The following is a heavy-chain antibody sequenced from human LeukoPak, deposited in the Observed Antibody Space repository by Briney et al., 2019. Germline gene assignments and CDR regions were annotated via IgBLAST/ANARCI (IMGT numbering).Heavy chain of an antibody. D-gene: IGHD2-15*01. J-gene: IGHJ6*03. V-gene: IGHV1-18*01. CDR3: ARDPTRYCSGGSCYPYYYYYMDV. CDR1: GYTFTSYG. Sequence: ASVKVSCKASGYTFTSYGISWVRQAPGQGLEWMGWISAYNGNTNYAQKLQGRVTMTTDTSTSTAYMELRSLRSDDTAVYYCARDPTRYCSGGSCYPYYYYYMDVWGKGTTVTVSS. CDR2: ISAYNGNT.